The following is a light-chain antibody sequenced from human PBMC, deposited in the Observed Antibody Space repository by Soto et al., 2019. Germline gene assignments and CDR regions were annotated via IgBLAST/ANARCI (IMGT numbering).Light chain of an antibody. CDR1: SSNIGAGYD. V-gene: IGLV1-40*01. CDR3: QAYDSSLRGPQYV. CDR2: GNS. Sequence: QAVVTQPPSVSGAPGQRVTISCTGSSSNIGAGYDVHWYQQLPGTAPKLLIYGNSNRPSGVPDRFSGSKSGTSASLAITGLQAEGETYYYLQAYDSSLRGPQYVFGTGTKLTVL. J-gene: IGLJ1*01.